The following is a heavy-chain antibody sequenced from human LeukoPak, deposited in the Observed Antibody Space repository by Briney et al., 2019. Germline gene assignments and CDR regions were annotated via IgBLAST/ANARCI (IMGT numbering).Heavy chain of an antibody. CDR1: GFTFSSYS. CDR2: ITSSSSTM. Sequence: GGSLRLSCAASGFTFSSYSMTWVRQAPGKGLEWLSYITSSSSTMYYADSVKGRFTISRDNAKNSLYLQMHSLRAEDTAVYYCARDNGGFDYWGQGTLVTVSS. J-gene: IGHJ4*02. D-gene: IGHD4-23*01. CDR3: ARDNGGFDY. V-gene: IGHV3-48*04.